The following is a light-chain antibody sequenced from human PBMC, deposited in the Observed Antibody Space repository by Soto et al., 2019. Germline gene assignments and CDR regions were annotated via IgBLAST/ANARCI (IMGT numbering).Light chain of an antibody. V-gene: IGKV2-28*01. Sequence: DIVMTQSPLSLPVTPGEPASISCRSSQSLLHSDGYNYLDWYVQKPGQSPQLLIYTASRLQSGVPSRFSGGGSGTDFTLTISSLQPEDFATYYCQQANSFPFTFGPGTKVDIK. J-gene: IGKJ3*01. CDR1: QSLLHSDGYNY. CDR3: QQANSFPFT. CDR2: TAS.